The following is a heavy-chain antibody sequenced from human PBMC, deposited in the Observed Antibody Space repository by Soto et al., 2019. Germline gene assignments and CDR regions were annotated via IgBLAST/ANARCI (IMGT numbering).Heavy chain of an antibody. J-gene: IGHJ4*02. CDR1: GFTFSNYA. V-gene: IGHV3-48*02. CDR2: ISHKSSVT. Sequence: EVQLVESGGGLVQPGGSLRLSCAGSGFTFSNYAMNWVRQAPGKGLEWVSYISHKSSVTYHADSVKGRFTISRDNAQNSLYLQMNSLTDEDTAIYYCARDPYSSTTVTIIDYWGRGTLVTVSS. CDR3: ARDPYSSTTVTIIDY. D-gene: IGHD4-17*01.